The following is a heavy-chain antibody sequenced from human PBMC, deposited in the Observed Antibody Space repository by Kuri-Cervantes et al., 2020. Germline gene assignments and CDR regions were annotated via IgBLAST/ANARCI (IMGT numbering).Heavy chain of an antibody. Sequence: GGSLRLSCAASGFTFSNHGMHWVRQAPGKGLEWVAVIWYDGSNKYYTDSVKGRFTISRDNSKNTLYLQMNSLRVEDTAVYYCARWGNWKVMDYWGQGTLVTVSS. CDR2: IWYDGSNK. J-gene: IGHJ4*02. V-gene: IGHV3-33*01. CDR3: ARWGNWKVMDY. CDR1: GFTFSNHG. D-gene: IGHD1-20*01.